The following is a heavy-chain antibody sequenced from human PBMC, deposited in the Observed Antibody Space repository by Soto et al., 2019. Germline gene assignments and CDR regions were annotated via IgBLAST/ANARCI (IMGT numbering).Heavy chain of an antibody. D-gene: IGHD3-10*01. CDR3: ATSRVFGF. CDR1: VFTFSDYY. V-gene: IGHV3-11*01. J-gene: IGHJ4*02. Sequence: QVQLVETGGGLGKPGGSLRLSCAASVFTFSDYYMSWIRQSPGKGLEWLALISSSGTNVFYADSVKVRLTTSRDNAKNTPVLQIDSRKAEATGVYYVATSRVFGFWGLGTLVSVSS. CDR2: ISSSGTNV.